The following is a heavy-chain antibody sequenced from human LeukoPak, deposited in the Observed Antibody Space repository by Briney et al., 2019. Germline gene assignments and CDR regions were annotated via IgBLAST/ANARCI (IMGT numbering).Heavy chain of an antibody. J-gene: IGHJ4*02. V-gene: IGHV1-46*01. D-gene: IGHD1-26*01. CDR2: INPSGGST. Sequence: ASMKVSCKASGYTFTSYYMHWVRQAPGQGLEWMGIINPSGGSTSYAQKFQGRVTMTRDTSTSTVYMELSSLRSEDTAVYYCARIVGATKGFDYWGQGTLVTVSS. CDR3: ARIVGATKGFDY. CDR1: GYTFTSYY.